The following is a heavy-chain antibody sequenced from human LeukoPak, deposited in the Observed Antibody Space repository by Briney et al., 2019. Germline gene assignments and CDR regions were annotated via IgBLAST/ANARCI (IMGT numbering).Heavy chain of an antibody. CDR1: GGSISSSSYY. Sequence: PSETLSLICTVSGGSISSSSYYWGWIRQPPGKGLEWIGSIYYSGSTYYNPSLKSRVTISVDTSKNQFSLKLSSVTAADTAVYYCARQDFWSGWFDPWGQGTLVTVSS. J-gene: IGHJ5*02. D-gene: IGHD3-3*01. V-gene: IGHV4-39*01. CDR2: IYYSGST. CDR3: ARQDFWSGWFDP.